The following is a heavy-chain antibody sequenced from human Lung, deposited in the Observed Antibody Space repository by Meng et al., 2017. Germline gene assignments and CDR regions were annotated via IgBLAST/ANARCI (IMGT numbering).Heavy chain of an antibody. Sequence: QVQLQESGPGLVKPSGTLSLTCAVSGGSISSNNWWSWVRQTPGRGLEWIGEVYQSGSTSYNPSLKSRVIISVNNSKNQFSLKLTSVTAADTAVYYCARDDSGYADFDSWGQGTLVTVSS. V-gene: IGHV4-4*02. CDR1: GGSISSNNW. D-gene: IGHD3-22*01. CDR3: ARDDSGYADFDS. CDR2: VYQSGST. J-gene: IGHJ4*02.